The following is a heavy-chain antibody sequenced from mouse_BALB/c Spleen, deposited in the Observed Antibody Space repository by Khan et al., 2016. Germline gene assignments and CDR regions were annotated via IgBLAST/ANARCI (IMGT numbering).Heavy chain of an antibody. Sequence: EVKLEESGGGLVQPGGSLKLSCAASGFDFSGYWMSWVRQAPGKGLEWIGEINPDSSTINYAPSLKGKIIISRDNAKNTLYLRRNKVSSEDTALYYCTSLYYYGCSDYWGPGTILTVSS. D-gene: IGHD1-1*01. V-gene: IGHV4-1*02. J-gene: IGHJ2*01. CDR1: GFDFSGYW. CDR2: INPDSSTI. CDR3: TSLYYYGCSDY.